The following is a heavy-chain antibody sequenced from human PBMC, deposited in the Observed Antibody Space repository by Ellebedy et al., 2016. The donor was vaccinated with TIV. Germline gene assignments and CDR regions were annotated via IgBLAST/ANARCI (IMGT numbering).Heavy chain of an antibody. J-gene: IGHJ2*01. CDR3: AKGSESSSWFGYWYLDL. Sequence: PGGSLRLSCAASGFIFSDYGMHWVRQAPGKGLEWVTFIRFDGSNTYYADSVKGRFTISRDSSNNMLYLQMDSLRPEDTAVYYCAKGSESSSWFGYWYLDLWGRGTLVTVSS. CDR1: GFIFSDYG. V-gene: IGHV3-30*02. D-gene: IGHD6-13*01. CDR2: IRFDGSNT.